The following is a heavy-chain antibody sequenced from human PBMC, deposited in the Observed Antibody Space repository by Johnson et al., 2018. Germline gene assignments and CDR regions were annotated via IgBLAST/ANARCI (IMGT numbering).Heavy chain of an antibody. J-gene: IGHJ6*02. CDR2: IWYDVSNK. CDR1: GFSFSSYG. D-gene: IGHD3-10*01. CDR3: AREGDGGFLVVPMDV. Sequence: QVQLVQSGGGVVQPGRSLRLSCAASGFSFSSYGMHWVRQAPGKGLEWVAVIWYDVSNKYYADSVKGRFTISRDNSNNTLYLQMNSLGAEDTAVYYCAREGDGGFLVVPMDVWGQGTTVTVSS. V-gene: IGHV3-33*01.